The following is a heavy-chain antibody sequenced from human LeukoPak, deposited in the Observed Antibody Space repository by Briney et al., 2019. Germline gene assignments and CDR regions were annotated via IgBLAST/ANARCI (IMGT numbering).Heavy chain of an antibody. CDR1: GFTFSTYS. Sequence: PGGSLRLSCTASGFTFSTYSMNWVRQAPGRGLEWVSYISGSSSSSDGGAKQYADSVKGRFTISRDNSKNTLYVQMSSLRAEDTAIYYCAKREYSYQLDDWGQGTLVTVSS. J-gene: IGHJ4*02. V-gene: IGHV3-48*01. CDR3: AKREYSYQLDD. D-gene: IGHD5-18*01. CDR2: ISGSSSSSDGGAK.